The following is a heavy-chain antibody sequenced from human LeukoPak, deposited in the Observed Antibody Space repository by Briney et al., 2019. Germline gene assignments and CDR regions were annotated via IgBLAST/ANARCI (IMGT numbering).Heavy chain of an antibody. CDR3: ARDRYNWNYPGIMDYYYYGMDV. D-gene: IGHD1-7*01. Sequence: SETLSLTCTVSGGSISSGGYYWSWIRQHPGKGLEWIGYIYYSGSTYYNPSLKSRVTISVDTSKNQFSPKLSSVTAADTAVYYCARDRYNWNYPGIMDYYYYGMDVWGQGTTVTVSS. V-gene: IGHV4-31*03. CDR1: GGSISSGGYY. J-gene: IGHJ6*02. CDR2: IYYSGST.